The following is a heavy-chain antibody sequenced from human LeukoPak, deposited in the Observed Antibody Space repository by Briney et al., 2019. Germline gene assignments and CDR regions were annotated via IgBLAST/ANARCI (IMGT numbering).Heavy chain of an antibody. J-gene: IGHJ4*02. CDR1: GFTFSSYW. CDR3: ARVHNWGSEYYFDY. D-gene: IGHD7-27*01. CDR2: IKQDGSEK. Sequence: GGSLRLSCAASGFTFSSYWMSWVRQAPGKGLEWVADIKQDGSEKYYVDSVKGRFTISRDNAKNTLYLQMNSLRAEDTAVYYCARVHNWGSEYYFDYWGQGTLVTVSS. V-gene: IGHV3-7*03.